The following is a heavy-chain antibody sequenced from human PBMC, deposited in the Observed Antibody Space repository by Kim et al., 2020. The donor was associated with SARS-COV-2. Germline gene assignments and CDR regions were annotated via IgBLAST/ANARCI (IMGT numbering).Heavy chain of an antibody. Sequence: AGSVKSRIIINPDTPKNQLSLQLNSVTPDDTAVYYCARTFSEIATRGFDYWGQGTLVTVSS. CDR3: ARTFSEIATRGFDY. V-gene: IGHV6-1*01. J-gene: IGHJ4*02. D-gene: IGHD3-3*02.